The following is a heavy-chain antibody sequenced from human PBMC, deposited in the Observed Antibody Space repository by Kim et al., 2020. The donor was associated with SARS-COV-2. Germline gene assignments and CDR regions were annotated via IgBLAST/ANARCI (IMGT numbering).Heavy chain of an antibody. CDR1: GFTFSTHA. CDR2: ISASGGST. V-gene: IGHV3-23*01. D-gene: IGHD1-26*01. CDR3: VKSHAAEWELIDPFDY. Sequence: GGSLRVSCETSGFTFSTHAVSWVRQAPGKGLEWVSTISASGGSTYYADSVKGRFTISRDNSKNTLYLQMNSLRAEDTAVYYCVKSHAAEWELIDPFDYWG. J-gene: IGHJ4*01.